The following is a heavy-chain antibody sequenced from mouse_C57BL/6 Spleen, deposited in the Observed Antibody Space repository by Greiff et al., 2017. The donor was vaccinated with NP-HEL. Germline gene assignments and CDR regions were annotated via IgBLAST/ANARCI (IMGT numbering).Heavy chain of an antibody. Sequence: VQLQQSGPELVKPGASVKISCKASGYAFSSSWMNWVKQRPGKGLEWIGRIYPGDGDTNYNGKFKGKATLTADKSSSTAYMQLSSLTSEDSAVYFCARGGKGYFDVWGTGTTVTVSS. D-gene: IGHD1-3*01. CDR1: GYAFSSSW. V-gene: IGHV1-82*01. CDR3: ARGGKGYFDV. CDR2: IYPGDGDT. J-gene: IGHJ1*03.